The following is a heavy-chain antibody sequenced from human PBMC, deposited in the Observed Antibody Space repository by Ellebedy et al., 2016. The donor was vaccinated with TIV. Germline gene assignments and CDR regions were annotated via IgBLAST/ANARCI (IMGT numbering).Heavy chain of an antibody. CDR2: IYYSGSTSAST. V-gene: IGHV4-4*02. Sequence: SETLSLTCVVSGGSIASSNWWSWVRQSPGKGLEWIGYIYYSGSTSASTRYNPSLKSRVTISVDASKNQFSLKLTAVTAADTAMYYCARGGYGGYDSVDALDIWGQGTMVTVSS. CDR3: ARGGYGGYDSVDALDI. CDR1: GGSIASSNW. D-gene: IGHD5-12*01. J-gene: IGHJ3*02.